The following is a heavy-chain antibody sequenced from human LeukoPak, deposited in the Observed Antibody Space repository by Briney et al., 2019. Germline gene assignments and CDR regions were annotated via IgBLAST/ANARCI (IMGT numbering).Heavy chain of an antibody. CDR1: GFTFSSYG. V-gene: IGHV3-23*01. J-gene: IGHJ4*02. CDR3: AKDYDILTGYYGYFDY. D-gene: IGHD3-9*01. CDR2: ISGSGGST. Sequence: GGSLRLSCAASGFTFSSYGMSWVRQAPGKGLEWVSAISGSGGSTYYADSVKGRFTISRDNSKNTLYLQMNSLRAEDTAVYYCAKDYDILTGYYGYFDYWGQGTLVTVSS.